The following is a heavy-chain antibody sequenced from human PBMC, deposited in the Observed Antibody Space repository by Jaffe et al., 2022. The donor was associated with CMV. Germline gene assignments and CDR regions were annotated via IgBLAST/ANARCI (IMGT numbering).Heavy chain of an antibody. D-gene: IGHD1-26*01. CDR1: GFTFSSYS. CDR3: ARSDEGVGATKSPGDYYYMDV. CDR2: ISSSSSYI. J-gene: IGHJ6*03. Sequence: EVQLVESGGGLVKPGGSLRLSCAASGFTFSSYSMNWVRQAPGKGLEWVSSISSSSSYIYYADSVKGRFTISRDNAKNSLYLQMNSLRAEDTAVYYCARSDEGVGATKSPGDYYYMDVWGKGTTVTVSS. V-gene: IGHV3-21*01.